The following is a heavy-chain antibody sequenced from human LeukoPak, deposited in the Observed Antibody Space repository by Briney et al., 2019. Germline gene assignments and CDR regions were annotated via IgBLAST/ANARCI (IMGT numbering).Heavy chain of an antibody. V-gene: IGHV1-2*04. D-gene: IGHD3-22*01. CDR2: INPNSGGT. CDR3: ARVSWSSGYCLFDY. J-gene: IGHJ4*02. Sequence: ASVKVSCKASGYTFTGYYMHWVRQAPGQGLEWMGWINPNSGGTNYAQKFQGWVTMTRDTSISTAYMELSRLRSDDTAVYYCARVSWSSGYCLFDYWGQGTLVTVSS. CDR1: GYTFTGYY.